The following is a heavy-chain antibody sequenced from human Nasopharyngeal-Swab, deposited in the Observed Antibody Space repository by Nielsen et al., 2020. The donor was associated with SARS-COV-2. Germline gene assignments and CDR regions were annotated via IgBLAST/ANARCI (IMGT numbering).Heavy chain of an antibody. D-gene: IGHD3-3*01. CDR1: GGSISSSSYY. CDR2: IYTSGST. V-gene: IGHV4-61*02. CDR3: ARGSRFTIFGVVPDYYYGMDV. Sequence: SETLSLTCTVSGGSISSSSYYWGWIRQPAGKGLEWIGRIYTSGSTNYNPSLKSRVTMSVDTSKNQFSLKLSSVTAADTAVYYCARGSRFTIFGVVPDYYYGMDVWGQGTTVTVSS. J-gene: IGHJ6*02.